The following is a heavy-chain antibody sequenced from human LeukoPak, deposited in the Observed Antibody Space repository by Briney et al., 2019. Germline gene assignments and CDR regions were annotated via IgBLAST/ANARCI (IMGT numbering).Heavy chain of an antibody. V-gene: IGHV3-48*03. D-gene: IGHD5-18*01. CDR1: GFTFDMYW. CDR3: ARVVDTAMVDYYGMDV. CDR2: ISSSGSTI. J-gene: IGHJ6*02. Sequence: GGSLRLSCEASGFTFDMYWMNWVRQAPGKGLEWVSYISSSGSTIYYADSVKGRFTISRDNAKSSLYLQMNSLRAEDTAVYYCARVVDTAMVDYYGMDVWGQGTTVTVSS.